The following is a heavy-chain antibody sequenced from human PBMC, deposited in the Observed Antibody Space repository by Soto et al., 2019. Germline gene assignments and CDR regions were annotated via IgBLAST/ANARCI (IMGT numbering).Heavy chain of an antibody. D-gene: IGHD3-10*01. CDR1: GYSFISYW. CDR3: ARLYGSGQWNWFDP. J-gene: IGHJ5*02. V-gene: IGHV5-51*01. Sequence: PGESLKISCKGSGYSFISYWIGWVLQMPGRGLEWMGIIYPHDSDTRYSPSFQGQVTISADKSISTAYLQWSSLKASDSAMYYCARLYGSGQWNWFDPWGQGPLVTVSS. CDR2: IYPHDSDT.